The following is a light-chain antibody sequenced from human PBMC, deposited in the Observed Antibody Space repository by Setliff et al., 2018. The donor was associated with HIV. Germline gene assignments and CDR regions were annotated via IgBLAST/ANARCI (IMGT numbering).Light chain of an antibody. J-gene: IGLJ1*01. Sequence: LTQPASVSGSPGQSITISCTGTSSDVGGYNYVSWYQQHPGKAPKLIIYEVRNRPSGVSNRFSGSKSGNTASLTISGLQAEDEGDYYRSSYAITNTLPFGTGTKVTVL. CDR1: SSDVGGYNY. V-gene: IGLV2-14*01. CDR3: SSYAITNTLP. CDR2: EVR.